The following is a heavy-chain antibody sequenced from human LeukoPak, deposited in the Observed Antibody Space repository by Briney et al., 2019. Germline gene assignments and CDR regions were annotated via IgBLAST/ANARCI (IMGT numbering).Heavy chain of an antibody. J-gene: IGHJ4*02. CDR2: LYSAGST. D-gene: IGHD3-16*01. Sequence: GGSLRLTCAASGFTVSSNYMSWVRQAPGKGLEWVSILYSAGSTYYAYSVRGRFTISRDSSKNTVCLQMNSLRVEDTAVYYYASGGMGARKYYSDPFHYWGQGTLVTVSS. CDR3: ASGGMGARKYYSDPFHY. CDR1: GFTVSSNY. V-gene: IGHV3-53*01.